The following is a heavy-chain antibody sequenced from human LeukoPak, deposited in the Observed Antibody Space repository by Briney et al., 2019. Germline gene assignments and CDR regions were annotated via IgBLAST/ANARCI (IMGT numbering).Heavy chain of an antibody. Sequence: PSETLSLTCTVSGGSISSYYWSWIRQPPGKGLEWIGYIYYSGSTNYNPSLKSRVTISVDTSKNQLSLKLSSVTAADTAVYYCARGPYYYDSSGYYFWFDPWGQGTLVTVSS. J-gene: IGHJ5*02. CDR1: GGSISSYY. D-gene: IGHD3-22*01. V-gene: IGHV4-59*01. CDR3: ARGPYYYDSSGYYFWFDP. CDR2: IYYSGST.